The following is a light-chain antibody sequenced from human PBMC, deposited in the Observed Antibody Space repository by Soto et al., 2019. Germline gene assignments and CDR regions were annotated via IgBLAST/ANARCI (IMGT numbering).Light chain of an antibody. CDR1: QSINSN. J-gene: IGKJ4*01. CDR3: QQYNNWPRAT. V-gene: IGKV3-15*01. CDR2: LAS. Sequence: EIVMTQSPATLSLSPGERATLSCGASQSINSNLAWYQQKPGQGPRLFIFLASSRAAGIPARFSGSGSGTEFNLTISGLQSEDFAVYYCQQYNNWPRATFGGGTRVEIK.